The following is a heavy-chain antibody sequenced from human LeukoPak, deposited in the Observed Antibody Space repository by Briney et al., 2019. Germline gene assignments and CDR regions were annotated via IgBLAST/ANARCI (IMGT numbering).Heavy chain of an antibody. V-gene: IGHV3-30*18. Sequence: GGSLRLSCAASGFTFSSYGMHWVRQAPGKGLEWVAVISYDGSNKYYADSVKGRFTISRDNSKNTLYLQMNSLRAEDTAVYYCAKDDSGWYSDYWGQGTLVTVSS. CDR2: ISYDGSNK. CDR3: AKDDSGWYSDY. D-gene: IGHD6-19*01. CDR1: GFTFSSYG. J-gene: IGHJ4*02.